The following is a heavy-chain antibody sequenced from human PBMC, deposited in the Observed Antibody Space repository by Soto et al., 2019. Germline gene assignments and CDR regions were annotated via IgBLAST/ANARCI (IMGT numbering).Heavy chain of an antibody. CDR3: ARSRDGYSFYFYYGMDV. Sequence: QVQLVESGGGVVQPGRSLRLSCAASGFTFANYDMHWVRQAPGKGLEWMALILHDGSAEYYADSVKGRFTISRDNSKSTLYLQMNSLSAEDTGVYYCARSRDGYSFYFYYGMDVWVQGTTVTVSS. J-gene: IGHJ6*02. V-gene: IGHV3-30*03. CDR1: GFTFANYD. CDR2: ILHDGSAE. D-gene: IGHD4-4*01.